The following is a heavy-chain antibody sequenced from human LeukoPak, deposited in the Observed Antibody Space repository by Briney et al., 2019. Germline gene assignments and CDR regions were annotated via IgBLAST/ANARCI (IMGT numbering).Heavy chain of an antibody. CDR3: ARGYCSGGSCPNSRWFDP. D-gene: IGHD2-15*01. CDR2: INHSGST. Sequence: SETLSLTCAVYGGSFSGYYWSWIRQPPGKGLEWIGEINHSGSTNYNPSLKSRVTISVDTSKNQFSLKLSSVTAADTAVYYCARGYCSGGSCPNSRWFDPWGQGTLVTVSS. V-gene: IGHV4-34*01. CDR1: GGSFSGYY. J-gene: IGHJ5*02.